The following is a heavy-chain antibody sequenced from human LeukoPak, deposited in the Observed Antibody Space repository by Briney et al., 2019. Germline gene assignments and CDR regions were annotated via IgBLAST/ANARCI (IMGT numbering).Heavy chain of an antibody. CDR2: ITGSGGSI. CDR3: AKDVGYHYDTRFPT. CDR1: GLTFSSYA. J-gene: IGHJ4*02. Sequence: GGSLRLSCAASGLTFSSYAMSWVRQPPGKGLEWVSVITGSGGSIYYADSVKGRFTISRDNSKNTLDLQMNSLRAEDTTVYYCAKDVGYHYDTRFPTWGQGTLVTVSS. V-gene: IGHV3-23*01. D-gene: IGHD3-22*01.